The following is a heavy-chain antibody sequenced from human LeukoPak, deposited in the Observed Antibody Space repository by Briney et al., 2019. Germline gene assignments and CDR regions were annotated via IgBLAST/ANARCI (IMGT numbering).Heavy chain of an antibody. Sequence: SVKVSCKASGVTFSSYAISWVRHAPGQGLEWMGGIIPIFGTANYAQKFSGRVTITTDESTSTAYMELSSLRSEDTAVYYCARMDGYNRIFDYWGRGTLVTVSS. CDR3: ARMDGYNRIFDY. CDR1: GVTFSSYA. CDR2: IIPIFGTA. D-gene: IGHD5-24*01. J-gene: IGHJ4*02. V-gene: IGHV1-69*05.